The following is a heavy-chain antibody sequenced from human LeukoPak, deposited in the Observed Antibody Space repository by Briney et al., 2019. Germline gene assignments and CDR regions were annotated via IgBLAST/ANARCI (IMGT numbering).Heavy chain of an antibody. Sequence: PSQTLSLTCTVSDGSISSGDYYWSWIRQPPGKGLEWIGYIYYSGSTYYNPSLKSRVTISVDTSKNQFSLKLSSVTAADTAVYYCARGLNTYYDFWSGYENWFDPWGQGTLVTVSS. CDR1: DGSISSGDYY. J-gene: IGHJ5*02. CDR3: ARGLNTYYDFWSGYENWFDP. V-gene: IGHV4-30-4*08. D-gene: IGHD3-3*01. CDR2: IYYSGST.